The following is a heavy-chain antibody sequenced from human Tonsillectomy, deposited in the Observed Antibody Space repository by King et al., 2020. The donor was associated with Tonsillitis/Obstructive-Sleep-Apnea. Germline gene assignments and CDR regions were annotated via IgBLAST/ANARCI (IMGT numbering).Heavy chain of an antibody. CDR2: INSDGNIT. CDR3: AREWRQRGFDY. J-gene: IGHJ4*02. Sequence: VQLVQSGGGLVQPGGSLRLSCAASGFTFSNNWMHWVRQVPGKGLVWVSRINSDGNITTYADSGKGRFTISRDNAKNTVYLKMNSLRAEDTAIYYCAREWRQRGFDYWGQGTLVTVSS. CDR1: GFTFSNNW. V-gene: IGHV3-74*01. D-gene: IGHD1-1*01.